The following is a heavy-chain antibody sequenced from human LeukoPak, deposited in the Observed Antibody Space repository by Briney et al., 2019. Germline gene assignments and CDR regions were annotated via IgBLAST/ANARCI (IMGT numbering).Heavy chain of an antibody. CDR2: MNPNSGNT. D-gene: IGHD6-13*01. J-gene: IGHJ4*02. Sequence: GASVKVSCKASGYTFTTYDINWVRQAAGQGLEWMGWMNPNSGNTGNAQKFQGRVTMTRNTSISTAYMELTSLTSEDTAVYFCARIAAPGNRRLNFWGQGTLVTLSS. V-gene: IGHV1-8*01. CDR3: ARIAAPGNRRLNF. CDR1: GYTFTTYD.